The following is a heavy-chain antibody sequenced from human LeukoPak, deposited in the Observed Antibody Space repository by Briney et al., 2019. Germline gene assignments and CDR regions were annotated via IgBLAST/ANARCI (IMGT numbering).Heavy chain of an antibody. Sequence: ASVKVSCKVSGYTLTELSMHWVRQAPGKGLEWMGRFDPEDGETIYAQKFQGRVTMTADTSTDTVYMELSSLRSEDTAAYYCATEGKMVRGVYTDYWGQGTLVTVSS. CDR3: ATEGKMVRGVYTDY. CDR1: GYTLTELS. J-gene: IGHJ4*02. V-gene: IGHV1-24*01. CDR2: FDPEDGET. D-gene: IGHD3-10*01.